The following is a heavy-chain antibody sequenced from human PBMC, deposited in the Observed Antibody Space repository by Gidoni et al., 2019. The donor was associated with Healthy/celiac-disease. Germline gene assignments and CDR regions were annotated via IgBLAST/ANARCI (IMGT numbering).Heavy chain of an antibody. CDR1: VFTFSDYY. V-gene: IGHV3-11*01. Sequence: QVQLVESGGGLVKPGGSLSLSCAASVFTFSDYYMSWIRQAPGTGLAWVSYISRSGSNRYYADSVKGRFTISRENAKNSLYLQMNSLRAEDTAVYYCARDRPVYSGYDGCDYWGQGTLVTVSS. CDR3: ARDRPVYSGYDGCDY. D-gene: IGHD5-12*01. CDR2: ISRSGSNR. J-gene: IGHJ4*02.